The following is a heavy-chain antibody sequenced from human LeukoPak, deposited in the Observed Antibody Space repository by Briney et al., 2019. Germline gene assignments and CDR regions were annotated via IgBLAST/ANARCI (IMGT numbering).Heavy chain of an antibody. V-gene: IGHV3-23*01. J-gene: IGHJ4*02. D-gene: IGHD1-7*01. Sequence: GGSLRLSCAASGFTFSSYAMSWVRQAPGKGLEWLSGISGSGGSTSYADSVKGRFTISRDNSKNTLSLQMNSLRAEDTAIYYCARDTGTTPGYYLDYWGQGALVTVSS. CDR2: ISGSGGST. CDR1: GFTFSSYA. CDR3: ARDTGTTPGYYLDY.